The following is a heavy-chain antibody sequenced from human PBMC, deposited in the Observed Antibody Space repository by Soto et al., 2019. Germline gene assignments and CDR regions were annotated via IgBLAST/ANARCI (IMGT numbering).Heavy chain of an antibody. J-gene: IGHJ4*02. Sequence: AGGSLRLSCAASGFTFSTYWMTWVRQAPGKGLAWVANIKQDGSEQYYVDSVKGRFTISRDNAKNSLYLQMNSLRAEDTAVYYCAREWSPPLAVFDYWGQGALVTVSS. V-gene: IGHV3-7*03. CDR2: IKQDGSEQ. D-gene: IGHD1-26*01. CDR3: AREWSPPLAVFDY. CDR1: GFTFSTYW.